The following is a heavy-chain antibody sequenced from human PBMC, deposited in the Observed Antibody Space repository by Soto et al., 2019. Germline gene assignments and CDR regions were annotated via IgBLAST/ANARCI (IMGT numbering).Heavy chain of an antibody. Sequence: QVQLVQSGSELKKPGASVKVSCKASGYTFTSYAMNWVRQAPGQGLEWMGWINTNTGNPTYAQGFTGRFVFSLDTSVSTAYLQICSLKAEDTAVYYCARTRIAADGRVGGGVYYGMDVWGQGTTVTVSS. CDR3: ARTRIAADGRVGGGVYYGMDV. CDR2: INTNTGNP. CDR1: GYTFTSYA. J-gene: IGHJ6*02. D-gene: IGHD6-13*01. V-gene: IGHV7-4-1*01.